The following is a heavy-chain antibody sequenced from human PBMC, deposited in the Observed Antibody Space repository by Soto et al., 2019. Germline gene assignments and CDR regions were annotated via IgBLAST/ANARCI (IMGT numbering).Heavy chain of an antibody. V-gene: IGHV1-69*13. CDR2: IIPIFSTA. J-gene: IGHJ4*02. Sequence: GASVKVSCKASGGTFSSYAISWVRQAPGQGLEWMGGIIPIFSTANYAQKFRGRVTITADESTSTAYMELSSLRSEDTAVYYCAHYGSGSYSLFLGYWGQGTLVTVSS. D-gene: IGHD3-10*01. CDR1: GGTFSSYA. CDR3: AHYGSGSYSLFLGY.